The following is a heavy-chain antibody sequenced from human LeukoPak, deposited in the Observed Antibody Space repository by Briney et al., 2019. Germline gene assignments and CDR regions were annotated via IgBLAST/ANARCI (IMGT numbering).Heavy chain of an antibody. V-gene: IGHV1-2*02. CDR1: GYTFTGYY. D-gene: IGHD5/OR15-5a*01. J-gene: IGHJ4*02. Sequence: RWASVKVSCKASGYTFTGYYMHWVRQAPGQGLEWMGWINPNSGGTNYAQKFQGRVTMTRDTSISTAYMELSRLRSDDTAVYYCARDLLFDSTKGYWGQGTLVTVSS. CDR3: ARDLLFDSTKGY. CDR2: INPNSGGT.